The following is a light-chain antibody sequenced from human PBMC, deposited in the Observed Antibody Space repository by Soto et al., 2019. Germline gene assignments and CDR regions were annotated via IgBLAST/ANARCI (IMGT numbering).Light chain of an antibody. Sequence: EIVLTQSPATLSLSPGERATLSCRASQSVSSYLAWYQQKPGQAPRLLIHDASNKATGIPARFSGSGSGTDFTLTISSLEPEDVAVYYCQQRANWPLTFGGGTNVEIK. V-gene: IGKV3-11*01. CDR3: QQRANWPLT. CDR2: DAS. CDR1: QSVSSY. J-gene: IGKJ4*01.